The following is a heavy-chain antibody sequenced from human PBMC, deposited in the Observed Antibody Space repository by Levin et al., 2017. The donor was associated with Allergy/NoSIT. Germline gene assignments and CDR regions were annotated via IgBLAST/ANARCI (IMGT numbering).Heavy chain of an antibody. D-gene: IGHD4-17*01. V-gene: IGHV1-18*01. CDR1: GYTFSNFG. CDR2: IGAYNGNT. J-gene: IGHJ4*02. CDR3: ARRVTTREFDY. Sequence: ASVKVSCKGSGYTFSNFGISWVRQAPGQGLEWMGWIGAYNGNTKYAQKFQGRVTMTTDISTNTTYMDLRYLTSDDTAVYYCARRVTTREFDYWGQGTLVTVSS.